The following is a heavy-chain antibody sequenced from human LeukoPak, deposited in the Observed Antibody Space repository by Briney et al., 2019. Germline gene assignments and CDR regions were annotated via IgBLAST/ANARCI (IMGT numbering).Heavy chain of an antibody. CDR1: GFTFSSYA. J-gene: IGHJ4*02. V-gene: IGHV3-30*02. D-gene: IGHD3-22*01. Sequence: PGGSLRLSCAASGFTFSSYAMHWVRQAPGKGLEWVAFIRYDGSNKYYADSVKGRFTISRDNSKNTLYLQMNSLRAEDTAVYYCARDNDSSGYYHSGTENDYWGQGTLVTVSS. CDR2: IRYDGSNK. CDR3: ARDNDSSGYYHSGTENDY.